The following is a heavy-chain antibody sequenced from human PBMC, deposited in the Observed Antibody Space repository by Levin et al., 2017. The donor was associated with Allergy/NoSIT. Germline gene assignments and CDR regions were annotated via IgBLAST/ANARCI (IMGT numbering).Heavy chain of an antibody. CDR2: IWYDGSNK. J-gene: IGHJ3*01. Sequence: PGESLKISCAASGFSFSSYGMHWVRQAPGKGLEWVAAIWYDGSNKYYGDSVKGRFTISRDNSKNTLDLQMNSLRAEDTAVYYCARESGRLMVITPGAFDVWGPGTMVTVS. CDR3: ARESGRLMVITPGAFDV. D-gene: IGHD3-22*01. V-gene: IGHV3-33*01. CDR1: GFSFSSYG.